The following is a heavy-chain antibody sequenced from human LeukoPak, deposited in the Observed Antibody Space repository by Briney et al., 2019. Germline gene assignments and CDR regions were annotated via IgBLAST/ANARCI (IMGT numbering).Heavy chain of an antibody. Sequence: ASQTLSLTCALSGDIFSSNGAAWNWSRQSPSRGLEWLGKTYYRSQQWYSDYAPSVKGRITLTPDTSKNQFSLQLNSVSPEDTAVYYCGRETDFGVVPHWGQGTLVTVSS. D-gene: IGHD3-3*01. J-gene: IGHJ4*02. V-gene: IGHV6-1*01. CDR1: GDIFSSNGAA. CDR2: TYYRSQQWYS. CDR3: GRETDFGVVPH.